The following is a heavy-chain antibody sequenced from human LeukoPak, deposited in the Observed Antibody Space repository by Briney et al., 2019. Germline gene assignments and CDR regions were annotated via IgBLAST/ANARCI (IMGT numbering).Heavy chain of an antibody. CDR1: GYTFTTYG. J-gene: IGHJ4*02. CDR3: AIHSMTTVI. CDR2: INAGNGNT. Sequence: ASVKVSCKTSGYTFTTYGISWVRQAPGQGLEWMGWINAGNGNTKYSQKFQGRVTITRDTSASTAYMELSSLRSEDTAVYYCAIHSMTTVIWGQGTLVTVSS. V-gene: IGHV1-3*01. D-gene: IGHD4-17*01.